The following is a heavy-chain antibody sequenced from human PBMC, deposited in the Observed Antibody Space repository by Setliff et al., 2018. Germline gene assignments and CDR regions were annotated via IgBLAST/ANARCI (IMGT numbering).Heavy chain of an antibody. CDR3: ARGLRDYNFWSGYLLDYYYYGMDV. V-gene: IGHV1-8*02. D-gene: IGHD3-3*01. Sequence: ASVKVSCKASGYTFTSYDINWVRQATGQGLEWMGWMNPNSGNTGYAQKFQGRVAMTRNTSISTAYMELSSLRSEDTAVYYCARGLRDYNFWSGYLLDYYYYGMDVWGQGTTVTVSS. J-gene: IGHJ6*02. CDR2: MNPNSGNT. CDR1: GYTFTSYD.